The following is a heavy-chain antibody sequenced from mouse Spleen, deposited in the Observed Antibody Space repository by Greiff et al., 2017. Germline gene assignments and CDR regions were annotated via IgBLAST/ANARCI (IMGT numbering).Heavy chain of an antibody. CDR3: TTYGYVTWYFDV. J-gene: IGHJ1*01. V-gene: IGHV14-1*01. CDR1: GFNIKDYY. Sequence: EVQLQQSGAELVRPGASVKLSCTASGFNIKDYYMHWVKQRPEQGLEWIGRIDPEDGDTEYAPKFQGKATMTADTSSNTAYLQLSSLTSEDTAVYYCTTYGYVTWYFDVWGAGTTVTVSS. D-gene: IGHD1-2*01. CDR2: IDPEDGDT.